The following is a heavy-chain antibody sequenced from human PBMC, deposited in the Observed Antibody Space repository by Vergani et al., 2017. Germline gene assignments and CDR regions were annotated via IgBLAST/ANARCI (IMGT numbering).Heavy chain of an antibody. CDR3: AREYSSGQYYFDY. CDR2: IYYSGST. D-gene: IGHD6-19*01. V-gene: IGHV4-59*01. J-gene: IGHJ4*02. Sequence: QVQLQESGPGLVKPSETLSLTCTVSGGSISSYYWSWIRQPPGKGLEWIGYIYYSGSTNYNPSLKSRVTISVDTSKNRFSLKLSSVTAADTAVYYCAREYSSGQYYFDYWGQGTLVTVSS. CDR1: GGSISSYY.